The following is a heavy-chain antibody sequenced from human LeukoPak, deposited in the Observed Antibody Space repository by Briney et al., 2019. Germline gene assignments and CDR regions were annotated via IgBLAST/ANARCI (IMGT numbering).Heavy chain of an antibody. CDR2: ISGSGGNT. V-gene: IGHV3-23*01. J-gene: IGHJ4*02. Sequence: PGGSLRLSCAASGFTFSSYWMHWVRQGPGKGLEWVSAISGSGGNTYYADSVKGRFTISRDNSKNTLYLQMNSLRAEDTAVYYCAKVEWKPFNFDYWGQGTLVTVSS. CDR1: GFTFSSYW. D-gene: IGHD1-1*01. CDR3: AKVEWKPFNFDY.